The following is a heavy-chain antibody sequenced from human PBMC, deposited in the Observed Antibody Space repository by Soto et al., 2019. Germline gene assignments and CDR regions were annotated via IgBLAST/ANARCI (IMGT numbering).Heavy chain of an antibody. CDR1: GYTFSHYH. CDR2: LRLGGQAR. CDR3: TRGPFSGYDSYFDY. J-gene: IGHJ4*02. Sequence: QVQLVQSGAEVKKPGASVRISCQASGYTFSHYHINWVRQAPGHGLEWIGTLRLGGQARTDSQKFQGRVTMTSDTSTATVYMELSSLRSDDTAVYYCTRGPFSGYDSYFDYWGQGTLITVSS. V-gene: IGHV1-46*03. D-gene: IGHD5-12*01.